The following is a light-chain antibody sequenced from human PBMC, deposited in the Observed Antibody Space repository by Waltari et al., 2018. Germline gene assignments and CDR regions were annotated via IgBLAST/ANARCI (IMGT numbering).Light chain of an antibody. J-gene: IGLJ2*01. CDR3: TSHAGSNNHVV. Sequence: QSALTQPPSASGSPGQSVTISCTGTSSDVGGYNYVSWYQQHPGKAPNLMIYEVSERPAGGLDRFSVSKSGNTASLTVSGLQAEDEAAYYCTSHAGSNNHVVFGGGTKLTVL. CDR2: EVS. V-gene: IGLV2-8*01. CDR1: SSDVGGYNY.